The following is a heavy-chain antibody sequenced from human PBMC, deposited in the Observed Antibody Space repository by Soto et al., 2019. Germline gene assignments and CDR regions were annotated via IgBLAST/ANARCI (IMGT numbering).Heavy chain of an antibody. CDR1: GYTFTSYG. CDR3: ARGSAPSFYILTGYPDY. D-gene: IGHD3-9*01. J-gene: IGHJ4*02. Sequence: GASVKVSCKASGYTFTSYGISWVRQAPGQGLEWMGWISAYNGNTNYAQKLQGRVTMTTDTSTSTAYMELSSVTAADTAVYYCARGSAPSFYILTGYPDYWGQGTLVTVSS. CDR2: ISAYNGNT. V-gene: IGHV1-18*01.